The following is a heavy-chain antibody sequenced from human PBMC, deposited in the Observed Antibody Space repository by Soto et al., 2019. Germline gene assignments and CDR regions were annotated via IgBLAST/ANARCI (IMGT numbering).Heavy chain of an antibody. CDR3: ARAESTTVTTNYYYGMDV. CDR1: GGTFSSYA. J-gene: IGHJ6*02. Sequence: QVQLVQSGAEVKKPGSSVKVSCKASGGTFSSYAISWVRQAPGQGLEWMGGIIPIFGTANYAQKFQGRVTITADEXTXTAXMELSSLRSEDTAVYYCARAESTTVTTNYYYGMDVWGQGTTVTVSS. CDR2: IIPIFGTA. D-gene: IGHD4-17*01. V-gene: IGHV1-69*12.